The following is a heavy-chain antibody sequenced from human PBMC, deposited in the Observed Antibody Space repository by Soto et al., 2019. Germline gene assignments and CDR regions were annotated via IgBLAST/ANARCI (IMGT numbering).Heavy chain of an antibody. D-gene: IGHD2-15*01. J-gene: IGHJ4*02. Sequence: GESLKISCKGSGYSFTSYWIGWVRQMPGKGLEWMGIIYPGDSDTRYSPSFQGQVTISADKSISTAYLQWSSLKASDTAMYYCARQGCSGGSCYRKHIDYWAQGTLVTVSS. V-gene: IGHV5-51*01. CDR1: GYSFTSYW. CDR3: ARQGCSGGSCYRKHIDY. CDR2: IYPGDSDT.